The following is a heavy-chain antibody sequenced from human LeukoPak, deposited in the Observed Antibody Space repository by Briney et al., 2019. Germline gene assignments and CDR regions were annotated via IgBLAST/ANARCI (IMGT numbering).Heavy chain of an antibody. D-gene: IGHD1-14*01. CDR3: ARQDRASDAFDI. V-gene: IGHV1-69*02. Sequence: SVKVSCKASGDTFSIYTISWVRQAPGQGLEWMGRIIPFLAIADYAQNFQGRVTITADKSTSTAYMELSSLRSEDTAVYYCARQDRASDAFDIWGQGTMVTVSS. J-gene: IGHJ3*02. CDR2: IIPFLAIA. CDR1: GDTFSIYT.